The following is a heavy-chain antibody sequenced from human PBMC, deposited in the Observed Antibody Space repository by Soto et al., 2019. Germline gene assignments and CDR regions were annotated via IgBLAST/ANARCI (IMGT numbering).Heavy chain of an antibody. CDR2: IKEDGSES. Sequence: GGSLRLSCAISGFTFTDYWMNWVRQAPGKGLEWLANIKEDGSESYYVDSVEGRFTISRDNAKMSVYLQMNNLRVEDTAVYYCAREAKNYYYHYGLDVWGPGTTVTVSS. V-gene: IGHV3-7*05. CDR1: GFTFTDYW. CDR3: AREAKNYYYHYGLDV. J-gene: IGHJ6*02.